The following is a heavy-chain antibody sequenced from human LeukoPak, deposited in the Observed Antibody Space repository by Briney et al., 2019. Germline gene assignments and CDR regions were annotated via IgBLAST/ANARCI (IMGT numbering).Heavy chain of an antibody. J-gene: IGHJ4*02. CDR3: ANTGPSGGDFNPGY. CDR1: GGSTSSSSYY. D-gene: IGHD2-21*02. V-gene: IGHV4-39*07. Sequence: SETLSLTCTVSGGSTSSSSYYWGWIRQPPGKGLEWIGSIYYSGSTYYNPSLKSRVTISVDTSKNQFSLKLSSVTAADTAVYYCANTGPSGGDFNPGYWGQGTLVTVSS. CDR2: IYYSGST.